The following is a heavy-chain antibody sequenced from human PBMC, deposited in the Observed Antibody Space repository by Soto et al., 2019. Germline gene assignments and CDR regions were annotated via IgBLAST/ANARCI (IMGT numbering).Heavy chain of an antibody. D-gene: IGHD5-18*01. J-gene: IGHJ4*02. CDR3: AREVRDTAVADFDY. CDR2: ISSSISTM. V-gene: IGHV3-48*02. CDR1: GFTFSSYS. Sequence: EVQLVESGGGLVQPGGSLRLSCAASGFTFSSYSMNWVRQAPGKGLEWLSYISSSISTMHYADSVKGRFTISRDNAKNSLYLQINSLRDEDTAVYYCAREVRDTAVADFDYWRQGTLVTVSS.